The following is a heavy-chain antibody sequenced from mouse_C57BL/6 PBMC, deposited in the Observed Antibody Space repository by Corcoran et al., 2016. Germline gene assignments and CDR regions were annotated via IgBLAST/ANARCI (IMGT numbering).Heavy chain of an antibody. CDR2: IYPGNDDT. J-gene: IGHJ2*01. CDR3: ARYYGSSYDPFDY. Sequence: QVQLQQSGAELVKPGASVKISCKTSGSAISSYWKNWGKQRDGKGLEWLGQIYPGNDDTNYNGKFKGKTTLTADKSSITAYMQLSSLTSEDSAVYFCARYYGSSYDPFDYLGQGTTLTVSS. D-gene: IGHD1-1*01. CDR1: GSAISSYW. V-gene: IGHV1-80*01.